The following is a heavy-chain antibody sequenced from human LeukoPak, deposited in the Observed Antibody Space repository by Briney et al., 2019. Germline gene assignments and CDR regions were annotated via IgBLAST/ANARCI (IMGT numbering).Heavy chain of an antibody. D-gene: IGHD4-23*01. V-gene: IGHV4-59*01. CDR2: IYYSGST. J-gene: IGHJ6*03. CDR1: GGSISSYY. Sequence: SETLSLTCTVSGGSISSYYWSWIRQPPGKGLEWMGYIYYSGSTNYNPSLKSRVTISVDTSKKQFSLKLSSVTAADTAVYYCARADYGGTYYYYYYMDVWGKGTTVTVS. CDR3: ARADYGGTYYYYYYMDV.